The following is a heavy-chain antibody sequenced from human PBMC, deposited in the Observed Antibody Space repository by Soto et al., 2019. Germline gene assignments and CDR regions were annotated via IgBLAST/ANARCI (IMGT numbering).Heavy chain of an antibody. J-gene: IGHJ5*02. V-gene: IGHV4-34*01. CDR3: ATRITVFGLLIPPFDP. CDR2: INHTRGT. D-gene: IGHD3-3*01. CDR1: GGSVNGYY. Sequence: SETLSLACAVYGGSVNGYYWDWVRQPPGEGREWIGEINHTRGTHYNPPLKSRVTMSVDTSKNQFSLRLSSVTAADTAIYSCATRITVFGLLIPPFDPWGQGTQVTVSA.